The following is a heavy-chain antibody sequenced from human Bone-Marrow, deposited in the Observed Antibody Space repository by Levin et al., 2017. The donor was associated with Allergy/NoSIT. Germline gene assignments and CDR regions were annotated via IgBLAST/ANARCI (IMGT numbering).Heavy chain of an antibody. V-gene: IGHV3-7*01. D-gene: IGHD5-12*01. CDR3: ATATDSAYPLNWFDS. J-gene: IGHJ5*01. CDR1: GFNFNKYW. CDR2: IRQDGSEK. Sequence: PGGSLRLSCAGSGFNFNKYWMSWVRQAPGKGLEWVANIRQDGSEKYYLDSVKGRFTISRDNAKKSLYLQMTFLSPEDTAMYYCATATDSAYPLNWFDSWGQGTLVTVSS.